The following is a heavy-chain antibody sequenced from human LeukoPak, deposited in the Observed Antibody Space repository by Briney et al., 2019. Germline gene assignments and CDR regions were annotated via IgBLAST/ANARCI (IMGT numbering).Heavy chain of an antibody. J-gene: IGHJ4*02. CDR2: ISYDRSNT. Sequence: GRSLRLSCAASGFTFSNYAMHCVRQAPGKGLEWVAIISYDRSNTYYADSVKGRFTISRDNSKNTLSLQMNSLRVEDTALYYCARVVRTRWLQLTIDYWGQGTLVTVSS. V-gene: IGHV3-30*04. D-gene: IGHD5-24*01. CDR3: ARVVRTRWLQLTIDY. CDR1: GFTFSNYA.